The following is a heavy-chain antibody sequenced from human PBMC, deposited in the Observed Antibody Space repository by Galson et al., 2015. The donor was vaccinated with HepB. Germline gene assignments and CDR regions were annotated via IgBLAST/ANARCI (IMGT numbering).Heavy chain of an antibody. CDR2: IYWNDDK. V-gene: IGHV2-5*01. CDR1: GFSLNTSGVA. J-gene: IGHJ3*02. Sequence: PALVKPTQTLTLTCTFSGFSLNTSGVAVGWIRQPPGKALECLALIYWNDDKRYSPSLQSRLTIANDGSKNQVVLTMTNMDPVDTATFFCAHMRGYYDDAGYYHDAFDIWGQGTMVTVSS. CDR3: AHMRGYYDDAGYYHDAFDI. D-gene: IGHD3-22*01.